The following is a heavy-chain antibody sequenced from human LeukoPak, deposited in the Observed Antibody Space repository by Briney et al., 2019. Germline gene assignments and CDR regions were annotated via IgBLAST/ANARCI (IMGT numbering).Heavy chain of an antibody. CDR1: GFTFSNFG. D-gene: IGHD6-19*01. V-gene: IGHV3-23*01. J-gene: IGHJ4*02. Sequence: PGGSLRLSCAASGFTFSNFGMSWVRQAPGKGLEWVSGISGSGDRTNYADSVKGRFTISRDNSKNTLNLQMNSLRAEDTAVYYCTKAKYSSLAHFFDFWGQGTLVTVSS. CDR2: ISGSGDRT. CDR3: TKAKYSSLAHFFDF.